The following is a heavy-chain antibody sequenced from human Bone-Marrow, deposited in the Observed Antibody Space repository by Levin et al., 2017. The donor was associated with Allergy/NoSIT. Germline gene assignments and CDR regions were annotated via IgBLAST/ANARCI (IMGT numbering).Heavy chain of an antibody. V-gene: IGHV3-49*04. Sequence: GESLKISCPASGFTFGDYAMSWVRQAPGKGLEWVGFIRSKAYGGTTEYAASVKGRFTISRDDSKSIAYLQMNSLKTEDTAVYYCTRRTLIKVAFYPSYYYYYMDVWGKGTTVTVSS. J-gene: IGHJ6*03. D-gene: IGHD5-12*01. CDR2: IRSKAYGGTT. CDR3: TRRTLIKVAFYPSYYYYYMDV. CDR1: GFTFGDYA.